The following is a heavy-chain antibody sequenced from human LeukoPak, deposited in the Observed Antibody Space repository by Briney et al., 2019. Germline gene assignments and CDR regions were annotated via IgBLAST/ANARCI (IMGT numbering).Heavy chain of an antibody. Sequence: GESLKISCQISGYNFTAYWIGWVRQMPGKGLEWMGIIYPGDSDTRYSPSFQGQVTISADKSISTAYLQWSSLKASDTAMYYCALPRGYDSSGYYYEPFDYWGQGTLVTVSS. CDR1: GYNFTAYW. J-gene: IGHJ4*02. CDR2: IYPGDSDT. CDR3: ALPRGYDSSGYYYEPFDY. D-gene: IGHD3-22*01. V-gene: IGHV5-51*01.